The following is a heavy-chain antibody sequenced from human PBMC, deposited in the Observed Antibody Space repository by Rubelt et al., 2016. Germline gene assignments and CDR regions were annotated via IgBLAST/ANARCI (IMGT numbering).Heavy chain of an antibody. Sequence: QVQLQQWGAGLLKPSETLSLTCAVYGGSFSGYYWSWIRQPPGKGLEWIGEINHSGSTNYHPSLKSRVTISVDTSKNPFSLKLGSVTAADTAVYYCASVQVVPAAIGDDAFDIWGQGTMVTVSS. CDR3: ASVQVVPAAIGDDAFDI. V-gene: IGHV4-34*01. D-gene: IGHD2-2*01. CDR2: INHSGST. J-gene: IGHJ3*02. CDR1: GGSFSGYY.